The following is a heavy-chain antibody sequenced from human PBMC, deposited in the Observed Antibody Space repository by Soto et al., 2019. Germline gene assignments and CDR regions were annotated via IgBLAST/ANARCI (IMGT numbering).Heavy chain of an antibody. Sequence: QVQLVESGGGVVQPGRSLRLSCAASGFTFSSYAMHWVRQAPGKGLEWVAVISYDGSNKYYADSVKGRFTISRDNSKNTLYLQMNSLRAEDTAVYYCARDHMARATDYWGQGTLVTVSS. CDR1: GFTFSSYA. CDR2: ISYDGSNK. V-gene: IGHV3-30-3*01. CDR3: ARDHMARATDY. J-gene: IGHJ4*02. D-gene: IGHD1-26*01.